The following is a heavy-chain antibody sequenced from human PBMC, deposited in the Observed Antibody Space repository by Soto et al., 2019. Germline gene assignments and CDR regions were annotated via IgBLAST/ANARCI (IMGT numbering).Heavy chain of an antibody. V-gene: IGHV3-33*01. CDR1: GFTFSMYG. D-gene: IGHD6-6*01. Sequence: QGQLVESGGGVVQPGRSLRLSCEASGFTFSMYGMQWVRQAPGKGLEWVAVIWHDGIKEYYTDSVKGRFTISRDNYKNTLYLEMNRMRVEDTAVYFCARDRALGTFAYTSSSLYFGMDVWGQGTTVTVSS. CDR3: ARDRALGTFAYTSSSLYFGMDV. J-gene: IGHJ6*02. CDR2: IWHDGIKE.